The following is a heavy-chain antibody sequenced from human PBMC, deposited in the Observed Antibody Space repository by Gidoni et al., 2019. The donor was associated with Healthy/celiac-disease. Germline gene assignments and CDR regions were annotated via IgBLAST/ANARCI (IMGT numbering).Heavy chain of an antibody. Sequence: QLQLQAPGPGLVKPSEPTSPTCTVSGGSIRSSSYYWGGSRQPPGKGLEWSGSIYYSGSTYNNPSLKSRVTISVDTSKNQFSLKLSSVTAADTAVYYCARPPPYCSGGSCYSKTTDGVWGQGTTVTVSS. J-gene: IGHJ6*02. D-gene: IGHD2-15*01. CDR2: IYYSGST. CDR3: ARPPPYCSGGSCYSKTTDGV. CDR1: GGSIRSSSYY. V-gene: IGHV4-39*07.